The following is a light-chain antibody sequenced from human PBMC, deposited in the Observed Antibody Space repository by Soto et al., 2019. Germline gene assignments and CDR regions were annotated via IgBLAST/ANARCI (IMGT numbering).Light chain of an antibody. CDR1: QSVSSN. J-gene: IGKJ1*01. V-gene: IGKV3-15*01. CDR3: PQYNNWPPWT. Sequence: EIVMTQSPATLSVSPGERATLSCRASQSVSSNLAWYQEKPGQAPRLLIYGASTRATGIPARFSGSGSGTEFTLTISSLQSEDFGVYYCPQYNNWPPWTFGQGTKVEIK. CDR2: GAS.